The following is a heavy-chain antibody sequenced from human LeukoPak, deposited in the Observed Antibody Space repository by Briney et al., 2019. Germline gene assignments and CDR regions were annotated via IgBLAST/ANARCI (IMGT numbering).Heavy chain of an antibody. V-gene: IGHV3-33*01. CDR2: VWYDGTDK. CDR3: ARETMVVAATRYYYYGMDV. CDR1: GFTFRGYG. D-gene: IGHD2-15*01. J-gene: IGHJ6*02. Sequence: GESLRLSCAASGFTFRGYGMHWVRQAPGKGLEWVAVVWYDGTDKYYADSVKGRFTISRDNAKNSLYLQMNSLRAEDTAVYYCARETMVVAATRYYYYGMDVWGQGTTVTVSS.